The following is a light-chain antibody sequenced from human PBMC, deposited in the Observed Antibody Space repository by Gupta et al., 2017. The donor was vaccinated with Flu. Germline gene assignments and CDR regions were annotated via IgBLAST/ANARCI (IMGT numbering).Light chain of an antibody. CDR3: HQQGSSPWT. CDR2: GAF. J-gene: IGKJ1*01. Sequence: EIVLTPSPGTLSLSPGERGTLSCWASQNISSRYLAWYQQKFGQAPRLLMYGAFNRATGIPDRFSGSASGTDFTLTISRREPEDFAVYYCHQQGSSPWTFGQGTKVEIK. V-gene: IGKV3-20*01. CDR1: QNISSRY.